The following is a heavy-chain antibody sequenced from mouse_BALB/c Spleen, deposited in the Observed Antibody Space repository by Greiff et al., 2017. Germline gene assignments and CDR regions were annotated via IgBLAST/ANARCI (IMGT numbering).Heavy chain of an antibody. Sequence: EVQLQQSGAELVKPGASVKLSCTASGFNIKDTYMHWVKQRPEQGLEWIGRIDPANGNTKYDPKFQGKATITADTSSNTAYLQLSSLTSEDTAVYYGARGDMITLDYWGQGTTLTVSA. V-gene: IGHV14-3*02. D-gene: IGHD2-4*01. J-gene: IGHJ2*01. CDR2: IDPANGNT. CDR1: GFNIKDTY. CDR3: ARGDMITLDY.